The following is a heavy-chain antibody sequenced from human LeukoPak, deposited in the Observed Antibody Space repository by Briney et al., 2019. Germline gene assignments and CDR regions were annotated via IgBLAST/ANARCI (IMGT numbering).Heavy chain of an antibody. J-gene: IGHJ6*02. CDR2: IYYSTST. CDR3: ARHQCSGTRCYNFYFYGMDV. V-gene: IGHV4-39*01. CDR1: GGSITSSIDY. Sequence: SETLSLTCTVSGGSITSSIDYWGWVRQPPGKGLEWIATIYYSTSTQYNPSLKSRVTMSVATSKNQFSLKLSSMTAADTAVYYCARHQCSGTRCYNFYFYGMDVWGQGTTVTVSS. D-gene: IGHD2-2*02.